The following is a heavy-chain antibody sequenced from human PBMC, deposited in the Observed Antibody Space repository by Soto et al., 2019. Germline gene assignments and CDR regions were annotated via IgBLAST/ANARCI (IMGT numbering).Heavy chain of an antibody. D-gene: IGHD5-12*01. Sequence: ASVKVSCKASGYTFTSYYMHWVRQAPGQGLEWMGIINPSGGSTSYAQKFQGGVTMTRDTSTSTVYMELSSLRSEDTAVYYCARDRGYSGYDETTNHDNWFDPWGQGTLVTVSS. CDR3: ARDRGYSGYDETTNHDNWFDP. J-gene: IGHJ5*02. V-gene: IGHV1-46*01. CDR2: INPSGGST. CDR1: GYTFTSYY.